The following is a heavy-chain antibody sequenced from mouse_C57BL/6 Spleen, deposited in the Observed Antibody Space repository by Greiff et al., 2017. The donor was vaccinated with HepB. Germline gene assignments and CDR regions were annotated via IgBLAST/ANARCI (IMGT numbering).Heavy chain of an antibody. Sequence: EVQLQESEGGLVQPGSSLKLSCTASGFTFSDYYMAWVRQVPEKGLEWVANINYDGSSTYYLDSLKSRFIISRDNAKNILYLQMSSLKSEDTATYYCARNWDGYWYFDVWGTGTTVTVSS. V-gene: IGHV5-16*01. J-gene: IGHJ1*03. CDR2: INYDGSST. CDR3: ARNWDGYWYFDV. D-gene: IGHD4-1*01. CDR1: GFTFSDYY.